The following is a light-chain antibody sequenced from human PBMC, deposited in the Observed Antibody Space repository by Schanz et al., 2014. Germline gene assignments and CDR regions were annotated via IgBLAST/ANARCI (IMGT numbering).Light chain of an antibody. CDR3: AAWDDSLNGV. J-gene: IGLJ3*02. V-gene: IGLV1-44*01. CDR1: SSNIGSNT. CDR2: SNN. Sequence: QSVLTQPPSASGTPGQRVTISCSGSSSNIGSNTVNWYQQLPGTSPKLLIYSNNQRPSGVPDRFSGCKSGTSASLAISGLRSEDEAHYYCAAWDDSLNGVFGGGTKLTVL.